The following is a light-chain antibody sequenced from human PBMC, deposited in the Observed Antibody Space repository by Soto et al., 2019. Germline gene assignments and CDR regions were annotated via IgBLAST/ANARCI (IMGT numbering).Light chain of an antibody. Sequence: QSALTQPASVSGSPGQSITISCTGTSSDDGGYNYVSWYQQHPGKAPKLMIYEVSNRPSGVSNRFSGSKSGNTASLTISGLQPEDEVDYDCSSYTSGSTHVVFGGGTQLTV. V-gene: IGLV2-14*01. CDR1: SSDDGGYNY. CDR2: EVS. CDR3: SSYTSGSTHVV. J-gene: IGLJ2*01.